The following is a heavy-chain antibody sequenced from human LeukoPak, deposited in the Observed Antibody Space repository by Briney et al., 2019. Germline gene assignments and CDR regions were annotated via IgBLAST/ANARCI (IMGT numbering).Heavy chain of an antibody. CDR3: AKDGSRWRYSSSWMYYFDY. Sequence: GGSLRLSCAASGLTFSSYAMRWVRQAPGKGLEWVSAISGSGGSTYYADSVKGRFTISRDNSKNTLYLQMDSLRAEDTAVYYCAKDGSRWRYSSSWMYYFDYWGQGTLVRVSS. D-gene: IGHD6-13*01. CDR2: ISGSGGST. J-gene: IGHJ4*02. CDR1: GLTFSSYA. V-gene: IGHV3-23*01.